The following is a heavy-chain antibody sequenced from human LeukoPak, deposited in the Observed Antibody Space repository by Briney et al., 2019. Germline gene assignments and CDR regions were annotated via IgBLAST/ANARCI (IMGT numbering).Heavy chain of an antibody. V-gene: IGHV1-69*01. Sequence: ASVKVSCKASGATFSSYAISLVRQAPGQGLEWIGGIIPIFGTANYAQKFQGRATITADESTSTAYMELSSLRSEDTAVYYCARARGPGYCSSTSCYTGNDAFDIWRQGTMVTVSS. D-gene: IGHD2-2*02. J-gene: IGHJ3*02. CDR2: IIPIFGTA. CDR3: ARARGPGYCSSTSCYTGNDAFDI. CDR1: GATFSSYA.